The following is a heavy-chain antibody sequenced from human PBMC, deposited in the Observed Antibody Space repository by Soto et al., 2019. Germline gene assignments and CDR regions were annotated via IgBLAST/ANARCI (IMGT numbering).Heavy chain of an antibody. CDR1: GCSINTYY. J-gene: IGHJ4*02. CDR3: ARNWFSVAGRFHFDH. V-gene: IGHV4-59*01. D-gene: IGHD6-19*01. CDR2: VDYSGNS. Sequence: XETLSLTCTVSGCSINTYYWSWIRQPPGKGLEWIGYVDYSGNSDSSPSPKSRVTISIDTSKKQVSLKLNSVTAADTAVYYCARNWFSVAGRFHFDHRGQGFPVTVS.